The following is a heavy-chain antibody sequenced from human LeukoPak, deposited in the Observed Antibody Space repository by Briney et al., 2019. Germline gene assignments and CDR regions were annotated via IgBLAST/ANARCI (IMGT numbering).Heavy chain of an antibody. D-gene: IGHD2-8*01. V-gene: IGHV3-33*01. CDR3: ARDRHCANGVCHNSPGMDV. CDR1: GFTFSSYG. CDR2: IWFDGKSE. J-gene: IGHJ6*02. Sequence: GGSLRLSCAASGFTFSSYGMHWVRQAPGKGLEWVADIWFDGKSEHFADSVRGRFTVSRDNSKNRMYLQINSLRVEDTAVYYCARDRHCANGVCHNSPGMDVWGQGTTVTVSS.